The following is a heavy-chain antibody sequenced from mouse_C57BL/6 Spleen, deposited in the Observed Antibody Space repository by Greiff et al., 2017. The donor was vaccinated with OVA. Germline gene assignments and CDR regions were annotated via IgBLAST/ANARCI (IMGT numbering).Heavy chain of an antibody. J-gene: IGHJ2*01. D-gene: IGHD4-1*01. V-gene: IGHV1-15*01. CDR3: TRWEGEQTGTKESY. CDR1: GYTFTDYE. Sequence: QVQLKQSGAELVRPGASVTLSCKASGYTFTDYEMHWVKQTPVHGLEWIGAIDPETGGTAYNQKFKGKAILTADKSSSTAYMELRSLTSEDSAVDYCTRWEGEQTGTKESYWGQGTTLTVSS. CDR2: IDPETGGT.